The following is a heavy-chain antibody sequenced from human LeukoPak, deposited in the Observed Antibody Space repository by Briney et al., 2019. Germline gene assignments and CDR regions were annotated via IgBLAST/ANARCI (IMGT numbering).Heavy chain of an antibody. CDR2: IKSKTDGGTT. J-gene: IGHJ4*02. CDR3: TTVDYYDSSGYYHY. V-gene: IGHV3-15*07. Sequence: GGSLRLSCAASGFTFSSYGMNWVRQAPGKGLEWVGRIKSKTDGGTTDYAAPVKGRFTISRDDSKNTLYLQMNSLKTEDTAVYYCTTVDYYDSSGYYHYWGQGTLVTVSS. D-gene: IGHD3-22*01. CDR1: GFTFSSYG.